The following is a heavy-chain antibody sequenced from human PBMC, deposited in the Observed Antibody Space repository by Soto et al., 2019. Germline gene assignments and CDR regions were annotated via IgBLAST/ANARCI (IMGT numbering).Heavy chain of an antibody. CDR2: IWFDGSNK. J-gene: IGHJ6*02. V-gene: IGHV3-33*01. CDR1: GFTFSANG. Sequence: GGSLRLSCAASGFTFSANGMHWVRQAPGKGLEWVALIWFDGSNKYYADSVKGRFTISRDNSKNTLYLQMNSLRAEDTALYYCARAAVAYYGLDVWGQGTTVTVSS. D-gene: IGHD6-13*01. CDR3: ARAAVAYYGLDV.